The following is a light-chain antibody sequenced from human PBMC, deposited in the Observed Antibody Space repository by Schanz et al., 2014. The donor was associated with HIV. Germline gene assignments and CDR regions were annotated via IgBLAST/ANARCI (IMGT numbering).Light chain of an antibody. J-gene: IGKJ5*01. CDR1: QSVSSSY. CDR2: GAS. CDR3: QHYSTSPIT. V-gene: IGKV3-20*01. Sequence: EIVMTQFPVTVSVSPGERATLPCRASQSVSSSYLAWYQQKPGQAPRLLIYGASSRATGIPDRFSGSGSGTDFTLTIRRLEPEDFAVYYCQHYSTSPITFGQGTRLEIK.